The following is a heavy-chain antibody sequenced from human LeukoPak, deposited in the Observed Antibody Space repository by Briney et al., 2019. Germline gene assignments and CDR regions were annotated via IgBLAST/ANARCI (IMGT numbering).Heavy chain of an antibody. D-gene: IGHD3-16*01. CDR2: INHSGST. CDR1: GGSFTGYY. CDR3: ARGRSGGSYAPGY. J-gene: IGHJ4*02. Sequence: SETLSLTCAVYGGSFTGYYWSWIRQPPGKGLEWIGEINHSGSTNYNPSLKSRVTISVDTSKNQFSLKLSSVTAEDTAVYYCARGRSGGSYAPGYWGQGTLVTVSS. V-gene: IGHV4-34*01.